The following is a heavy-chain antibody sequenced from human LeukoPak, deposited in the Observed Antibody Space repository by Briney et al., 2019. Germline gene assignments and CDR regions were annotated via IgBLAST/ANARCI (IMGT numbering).Heavy chain of an antibody. J-gene: IGHJ4*02. CDR3: ARGRWLRNWYYFDY. V-gene: IGHV4-59*01. CDR2: IYYSGST. Sequence: SETLSLTCTVSGGSISSYYWSWIRQPPGKGLEWIGYIYYSGSTNYNPSLKSRVTISVDTSNNQFPLKLSSVTAADTAVYYCARGRWLRNWYYFDYWGQGTLVTVSS. D-gene: IGHD5-24*01. CDR1: GGSISSYY.